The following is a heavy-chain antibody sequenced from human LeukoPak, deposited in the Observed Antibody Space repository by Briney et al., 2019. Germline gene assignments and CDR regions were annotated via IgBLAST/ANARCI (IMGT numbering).Heavy chain of an antibody. Sequence: GGSLRLSCAASGFTFSNFEMNWVRQAPGTGLEWVSYISIVDTTIYYADSVEGRFTISRDNAERSLYLQMNGLRAEDSAVYYCARGPYPGSMFLDHWGQGTLVTVSS. CDR3: ARGPYPGSMFLDH. J-gene: IGHJ4*02. CDR2: ISIVDTTI. CDR1: GFTFSNFE. D-gene: IGHD3-10*02. V-gene: IGHV3-48*03.